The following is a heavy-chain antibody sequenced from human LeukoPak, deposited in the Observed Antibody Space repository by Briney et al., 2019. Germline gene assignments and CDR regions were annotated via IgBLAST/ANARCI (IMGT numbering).Heavy chain of an antibody. CDR1: GFTFSSYS. Sequence: GGSLRLSCAASGFTFSSYSMNWVRQAPGKGLEWVSSISSSSYIYYADSVKGRFTISRDNAKNSLYLQMNSLRAEDTAVYYCAGVVPAADYYYCYMDVWGKGTTVTVSS. CDR2: ISSSSYI. CDR3: AGVVPAADYYYCYMDV. V-gene: IGHV3-21*01. D-gene: IGHD2-2*01. J-gene: IGHJ6*03.